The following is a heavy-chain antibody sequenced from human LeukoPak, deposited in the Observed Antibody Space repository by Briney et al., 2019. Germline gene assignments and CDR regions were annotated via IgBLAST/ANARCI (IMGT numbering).Heavy chain of an antibody. V-gene: IGHV4-39*07. D-gene: IGHD4-17*01. CDR1: GGSISSSSYY. CDR3: ARRVTTVTRGGFDY. J-gene: IGHJ4*02. CDR2: IYYSGST. Sequence: SETLSLTCTVSGGSISSSSYYWGWFRQPPGKGLEWIGSIYYSGSTYYNPSLKSRVTISVDTSKDQFSLKLSSVTAADTAVYYCARRVTTVTRGGFDYWGQGTLVTVSS.